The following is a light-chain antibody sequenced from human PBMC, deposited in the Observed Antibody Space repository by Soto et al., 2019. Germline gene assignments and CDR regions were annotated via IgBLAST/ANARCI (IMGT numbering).Light chain of an antibody. Sequence: EIVMTQSPATLSVSPGERATLSCRASQSVSSNLAWYQQKPGHAHRLRIYRASTRATGIPARFSGSGSGTEFTLPISSLQSEDFAVYYCQQYNNWVTFGGGTKVEIK. J-gene: IGKJ4*01. CDR1: QSVSSN. CDR2: RAS. CDR3: QQYNNWVT. V-gene: IGKV3-15*01.